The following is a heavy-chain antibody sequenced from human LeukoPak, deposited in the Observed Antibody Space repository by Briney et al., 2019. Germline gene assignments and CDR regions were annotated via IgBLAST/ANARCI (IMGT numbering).Heavy chain of an antibody. Sequence: GGSLRLSCAASGLTFRNYWMSWVRQAPGKGLEWVANIKQDGSDKFYVDSVNGRFTISRDNAKNSLYLQMNSLRAEDTAVYYCAELGTTMIGGVWGKGTTVTISS. J-gene: IGHJ6*04. D-gene: IGHD3-10*02. V-gene: IGHV3-7*01. CDR1: GLTFRNYW. CDR3: AELGTTMIGGV. CDR2: IKQDGSDK.